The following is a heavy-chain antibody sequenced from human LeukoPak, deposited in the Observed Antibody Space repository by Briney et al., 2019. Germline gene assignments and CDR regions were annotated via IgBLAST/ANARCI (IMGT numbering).Heavy chain of an antibody. CDR2: VYYSGDT. Sequence: SETLSLTCTVSGGSITRGSFYWGWIRQPPGKGLEWVASVYYSGDTYYNPSLESQVTISVDTSRNQFSLKLNSVTAADTAVYYCARVSCSGGACPFGSWFDPWGQGTLVTVSS. CDR3: ARVSCSGGACPFGSWFDP. CDR1: GGSITRGSFY. V-gene: IGHV4-39*01. D-gene: IGHD2-15*01. J-gene: IGHJ5*02.